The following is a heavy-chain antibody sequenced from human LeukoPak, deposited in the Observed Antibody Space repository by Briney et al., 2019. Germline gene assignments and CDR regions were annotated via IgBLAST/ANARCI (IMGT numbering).Heavy chain of an antibody. CDR3: ARGSGSGWSWGTNYFDY. D-gene: IGHD6-19*01. Sequence: GGSLRLSCAASGFTFSTYSMNWVRQAPGKGLEWVSSIGSGSTYIYYADSVKGRFTISRDNAKNSLSLQMNSLRADDTAVYYCARGSGSGWSWGTNYFDYWGQGTLVTVSS. CDR1: GFTFSTYS. J-gene: IGHJ4*02. CDR2: IGSGSTYI. V-gene: IGHV3-21*01.